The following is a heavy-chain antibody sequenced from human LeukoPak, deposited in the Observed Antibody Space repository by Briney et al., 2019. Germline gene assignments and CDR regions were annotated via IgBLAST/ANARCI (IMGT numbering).Heavy chain of an antibody. CDR3: ARVRFYYFDY. V-gene: IGHV4-34*01. CDR1: GGSFRGYY. J-gene: IGHJ4*02. Sequence: PSETLSLTCAVYGGSFRGYYWSWMRQPPGKGLEWIGEINHSGSTNYNPSLKSRVTISVDTSKNQFSLKLSSVTAADTAVYYCARVRFYYFDYWGQGTLVTVSS. CDR2: INHSGST.